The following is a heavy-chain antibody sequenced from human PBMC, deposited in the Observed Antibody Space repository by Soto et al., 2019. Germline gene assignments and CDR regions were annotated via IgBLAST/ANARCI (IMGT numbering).Heavy chain of an antibody. CDR2: INHSGST. CDR3: ARAGIVVVPAARRESYNWFDP. V-gene: IGHV4-34*01. D-gene: IGHD2-2*01. CDR1: GGSFSGYY. Sequence: QVQLQQWGAGLLKPSETLSLTCAVYGGSFSGYYWSWIRQPPGKGLEWIGEINHSGSTNYNPSLKSRVTISVETSKNQFSLKLSSVTAADTAVYYCARAGIVVVPAARRESYNWFDPWGQGTLVTVSS. J-gene: IGHJ5*02.